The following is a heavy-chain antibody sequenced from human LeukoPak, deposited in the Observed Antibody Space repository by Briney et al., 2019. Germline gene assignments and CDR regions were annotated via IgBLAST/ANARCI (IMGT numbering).Heavy chain of an antibody. CDR3: ARGDIVVVPAATFDP. J-gene: IGHJ5*02. CDR1: GGSISSYY. V-gene: IGHV4-59*01. Sequence: SETLSLTCTVSGGSISSYYWSWIRQPPGKGLEWIGYIYYSGSTNYNPSLKSRVTISVDTSRNQFSLKLSSVTAADTAVYYCARGDIVVVPAATFDPWGQGTLVTVSS. CDR2: IYYSGST. D-gene: IGHD2-2*01.